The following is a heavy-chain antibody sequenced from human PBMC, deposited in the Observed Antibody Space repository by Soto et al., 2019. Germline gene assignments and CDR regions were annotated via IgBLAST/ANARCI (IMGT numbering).Heavy chain of an antibody. J-gene: IGHJ4*02. D-gene: IGHD2-21*01. Sequence: PAKLSCNASGYAYTSDYMCWARQSTGQGLEWMGIINPSGGSTSYAQKFQGRVTMTRDTSTSTVYMELSSLRSEDTAVYYCAIAEMSAGEIDRSGYRGQGTLVTVSS. CDR2: INPSGGST. V-gene: IGHV1-46*01. CDR3: AIAEMSAGEIDRSGY. CDR1: GYAYTSDY.